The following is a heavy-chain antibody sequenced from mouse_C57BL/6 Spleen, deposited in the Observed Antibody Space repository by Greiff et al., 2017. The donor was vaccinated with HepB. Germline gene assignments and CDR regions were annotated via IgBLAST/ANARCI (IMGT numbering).Heavy chain of an antibody. CDR1: GYTFTSYW. CDR2: IEPSDSYT. V-gene: IGHV1-50*01. CDR3: ARGDGYEAWFAY. J-gene: IGHJ3*01. D-gene: IGHD2-2*01. Sequence: QVQLQQSGAELVKPGASVKLSCKASGYTFTSYWMQWVKQRPGQGLEWIGEIEPSDSYTNYNQKFKGKATLTVDTSSSTAYMQLSSLTSEDSAVYYCARGDGYEAWFAYWGQGTLVTVSA.